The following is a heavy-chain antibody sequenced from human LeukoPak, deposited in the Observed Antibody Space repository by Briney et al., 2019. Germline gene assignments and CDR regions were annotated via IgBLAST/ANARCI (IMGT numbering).Heavy chain of an antibody. D-gene: IGHD2-15*01. Sequence: PSETLSLTCTASGGSISSYYWSWIRQTAGRGLEWIGRIYTSGSTNYNPSLKSRVTMSVDTSKNQFSLKLTSVTAADTAVYYCARVKEGIGYFDYWGQGTLVTVSS. CDR3: ARVKEGIGYFDY. J-gene: IGHJ4*02. CDR2: IYTSGST. CDR1: GGSISSYY. V-gene: IGHV4-4*07.